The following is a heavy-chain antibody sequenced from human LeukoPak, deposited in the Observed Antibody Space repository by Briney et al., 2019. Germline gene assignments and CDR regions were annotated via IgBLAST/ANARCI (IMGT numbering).Heavy chain of an antibody. V-gene: IGHV1-2*02. Sequence: ASVKVSCKASGYTFTGYYMHWVRQAPGHGLEWMGWINPNSGGTNYAQKFQGRVTMTRDTSISTAYLELSRLRSDDTAVYYCAIFGVAGTAATDYWGQGTLVTVSS. CDR1: GYTFTGYY. CDR3: AIFGVAGTAATDY. CDR2: INPNSGGT. D-gene: IGHD6-19*01. J-gene: IGHJ4*02.